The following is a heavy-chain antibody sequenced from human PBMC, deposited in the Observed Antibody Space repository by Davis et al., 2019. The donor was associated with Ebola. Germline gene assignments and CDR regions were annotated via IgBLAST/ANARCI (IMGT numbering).Heavy chain of an antibody. CDR2: INPNSGGT. D-gene: IGHD6-13*01. J-gene: IGHJ5*02. Sequence: ASVKVSCKASGYTFTGYYMHWVRQAPGQGLEWMGWINPNSGGTNYAQKFQGRVTMTRDTSISTAYMELSRLRSDDTAVYYCARDLLPGQQQLGNWFDPWGQGTLVTVSS. CDR1: GYTFTGYY. V-gene: IGHV1-2*02. CDR3: ARDLLPGQQQLGNWFDP.